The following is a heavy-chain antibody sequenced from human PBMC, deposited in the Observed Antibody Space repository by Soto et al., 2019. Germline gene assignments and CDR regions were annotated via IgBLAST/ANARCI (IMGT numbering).Heavy chain of an antibody. CDR3: ARVKYFGSGSYYNLNWFAP. CDR2: INHSGST. J-gene: IGHJ5*02. V-gene: IGHV4-34*01. D-gene: IGHD3-10*01. Sequence: ETLSLTCAVYGGSFSGYYWSWIRQPPGKGLEWIGEINHSGSTNYNPSLKSRVTISVDTSKNQFSLKLSSVTAADTAVYYCARVKYFGSGSYYNLNWFAPWGQGTLVTVSS. CDR1: GGSFSGYY.